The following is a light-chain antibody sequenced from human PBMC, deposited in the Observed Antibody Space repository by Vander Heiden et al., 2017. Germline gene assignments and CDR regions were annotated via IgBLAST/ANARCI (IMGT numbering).Light chain of an antibody. Sequence: DIQMTQSPSSLSASVGDRVTITCQASQDISNYLNWYQQKPGKAPKLLIYDASNLETGVPSRFSRSGYGTDFTFTISSLQPEAIATYYCQQYDNLLSLTFGGGTKVEIK. V-gene: IGKV1-33*01. CDR1: QDISNY. CDR2: DAS. J-gene: IGKJ4*01. CDR3: QQYDNLLSLT.